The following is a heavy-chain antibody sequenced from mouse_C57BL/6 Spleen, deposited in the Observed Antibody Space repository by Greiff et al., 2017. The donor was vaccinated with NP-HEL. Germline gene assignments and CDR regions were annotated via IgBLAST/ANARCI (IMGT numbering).Heavy chain of an antibody. Sequence: VQLQQSGAELVRPGASVKLSCKASGYTFTDYYINWVKQRPGQGLEWIARIYPGSGNTYYNEKFKGKATLTAEKSSSTAYMQLSSLTSEDSAVYFCARLRDDYDYFDYWGQGTTLTVSS. CDR1: GYTFTDYY. J-gene: IGHJ2*01. V-gene: IGHV1-76*01. CDR3: ARLRDDYDYFDY. CDR2: IYPGSGNT. D-gene: IGHD2-4*01.